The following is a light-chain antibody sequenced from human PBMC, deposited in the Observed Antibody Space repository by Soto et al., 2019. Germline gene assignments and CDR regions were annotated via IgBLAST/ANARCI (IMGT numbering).Light chain of an antibody. Sequence: DIQMTQSPSTLSASVGDRVTITCRASQRISTCLAWYQQKPGKAPNLLIYKVSNLESGVPSRFSGSGSGTEFTLTISSLQPDDFATYYCQQYNSYSTFGQGTKVEIK. CDR2: KVS. J-gene: IGKJ1*01. V-gene: IGKV1-5*03. CDR1: QRISTC. CDR3: QQYNSYST.